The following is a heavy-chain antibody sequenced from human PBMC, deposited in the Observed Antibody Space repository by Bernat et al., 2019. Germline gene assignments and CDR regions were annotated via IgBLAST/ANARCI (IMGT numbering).Heavy chain of an antibody. J-gene: IGHJ4*02. CDR3: TTDGGIAVAGVFDN. Sequence: EVQLLESGGGDLVQPGGSLRLSCAASGFTFSNGWMSWVRQAPGKGLEWVGRIKSKTDGGTTDYAAPVKGRFTISRDDSKNTLYLQMNSLQAEDTAVYYCTTDGGIAVAGVFDNWGQGILVTVS. V-gene: IGHV3-15*01. CDR1: GFTFSNGW. D-gene: IGHD6-13*01. CDR2: IKSKTDGGTT.